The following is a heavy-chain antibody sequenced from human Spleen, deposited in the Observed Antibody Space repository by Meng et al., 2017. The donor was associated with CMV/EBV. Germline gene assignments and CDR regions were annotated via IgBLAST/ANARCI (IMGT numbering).Heavy chain of an antibody. Sequence: SLKISCAASGFTFDDYAMHWVRQAPGKGLEWVSGISWNSGTIGYADSLKGRFTIARDKAKNSLYLQMNSLRAEDTALYYCARDIRGQLLVTFDIWGQGTMVTVSS. V-gene: IGHV3-9*01. CDR2: ISWNSGTI. CDR3: ARDIRGQLLVTFDI. CDR1: GFTFDDYA. J-gene: IGHJ3*02. D-gene: IGHD2-2*01.